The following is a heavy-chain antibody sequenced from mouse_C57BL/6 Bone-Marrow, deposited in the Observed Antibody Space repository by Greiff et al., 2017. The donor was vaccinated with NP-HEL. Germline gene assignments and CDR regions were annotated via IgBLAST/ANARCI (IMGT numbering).Heavy chain of an antibody. CDR1: GYTFTSYW. V-gene: IGHV1-50*01. Sequence: VQLQQSGAELVKPGASVKLSCKASGYTFTSYWMQWVKQRPGQGLEWIGEIDPSDSYTNYNQKFKGKATLTVDTSSSTAYMQLSSLTSEDSAVYYCARDSNYVAYWGQGTLVTVSA. J-gene: IGHJ3*01. D-gene: IGHD2-5*01. CDR3: ARDSNYVAY. CDR2: IDPSDSYT.